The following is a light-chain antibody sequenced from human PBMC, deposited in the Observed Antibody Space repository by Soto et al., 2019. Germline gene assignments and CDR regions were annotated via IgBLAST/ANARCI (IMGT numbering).Light chain of an antibody. CDR3: SSYTSSSTVV. CDR1: SSDVGGYNY. V-gene: IGLV2-14*01. CDR2: DVS. Sequence: QSALTQPASVSGSPGQSITISCTGTSSDVGGYNYVSWYHQHPGKAPKLMIYDVSNRPSGVSNRFYGSKSGNTASLTISGRQAEDAADYYCSSYTSSSTVVFAGGTKLTVL. J-gene: IGLJ2*01.